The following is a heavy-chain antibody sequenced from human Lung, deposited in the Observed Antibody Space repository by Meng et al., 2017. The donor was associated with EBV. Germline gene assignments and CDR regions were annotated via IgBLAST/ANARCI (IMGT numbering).Heavy chain of an antibody. D-gene: IGHD6-19*01. V-gene: IGHV2-5*02. CDR3: AHRPVAGYFDY. CDR2: IYWDDDS. CDR1: WFSLSTGGMG. Sequence: QITRTDSVPTLVKPPQALRLTSTFAWFSLSTGGMGLGWIRQPQGKALEWLALIYWDDDSRYIPSLESRLSITKDTSKNQVVLTMTNMDPVDTATYYCAHRPVAGYFDYWGQGTLVTVSS. J-gene: IGHJ4*02.